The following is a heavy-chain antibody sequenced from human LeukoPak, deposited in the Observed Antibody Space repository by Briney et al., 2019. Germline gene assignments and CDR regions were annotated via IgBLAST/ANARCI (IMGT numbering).Heavy chain of an antibody. V-gene: IGHV1-2*02. CDR2: INPKSGGT. D-gene: IGHD5-12*01. CDR1: GYTFTGYY. CDR3: ARGRSIRYSAARGDAFDI. Sequence: GASVKVSCKASGYTFTGYYMHWVRQAPGQGLEWMGWINPKSGGTNYAQKFQGRVTMTRDTSISTAYMELRSLRSDDTAVYYCARGRSIRYSAARGDAFDIWGQGTMVTVSS. J-gene: IGHJ3*02.